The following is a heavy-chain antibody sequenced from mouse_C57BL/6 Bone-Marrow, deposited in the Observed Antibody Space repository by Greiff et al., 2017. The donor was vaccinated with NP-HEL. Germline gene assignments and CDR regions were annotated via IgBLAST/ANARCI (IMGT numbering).Heavy chain of an antibody. CDR1: GFTFSSYT. CDR3: ASLGTGYFDV. D-gene: IGHD3-3*01. CDR2: VSGGGGNT. Sequence: EVKVVESGGGLVKPGGSLKLSCAASGFTFSSYTMSWVRQTPEKRLEWVATVSGGGGNTYYPDRLQGRFTISRANAKNTLYLQMSSLRSEDTALYYCASLGTGYFDVWGTGTTVTVSS. J-gene: IGHJ1*03. V-gene: IGHV5-9*01.